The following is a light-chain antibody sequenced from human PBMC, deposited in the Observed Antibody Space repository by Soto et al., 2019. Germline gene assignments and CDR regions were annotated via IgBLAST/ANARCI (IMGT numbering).Light chain of an antibody. CDR2: GND. CDR3: QSFDSSMSGVA. Sequence: SVLTEPPSVSGAPGQRVTISCTGASSNIGAGYDVHWYKQVPGTAPKVVIYGNDNRALGVPDRFSGSKSGTSASLAITGLQPEDEADYYCQSFDSSMSGVAFGGGTKLTVL. CDR1: SSNIGAGYD. V-gene: IGLV1-40*01. J-gene: IGLJ2*01.